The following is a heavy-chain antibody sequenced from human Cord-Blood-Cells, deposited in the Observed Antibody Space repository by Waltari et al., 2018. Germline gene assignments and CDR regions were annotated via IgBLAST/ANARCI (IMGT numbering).Heavy chain of an antibody. CDR1: GGSISSHY. D-gene: IGHD6-13*01. V-gene: IGHV4-59*11. CDR2: IYYSGGT. CDR3: ARDTPRSSWYAFDI. Sequence: QVQLQESGPGLVKPSETLSLTCTVSGGSISSHYWSWIRQPPGKGPEWIGYIYYSGGTHYNPSLESRVTISVDTSKNQFSLRLSAVTAADTAVYYCARDTPRSSWYAFDIWGQGTMVTVSS. J-gene: IGHJ3*02.